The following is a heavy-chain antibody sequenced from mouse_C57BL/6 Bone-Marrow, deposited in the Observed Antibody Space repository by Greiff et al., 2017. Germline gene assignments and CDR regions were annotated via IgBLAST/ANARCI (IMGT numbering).Heavy chain of an antibody. CDR2: SRNKANDYTT. D-gene: IGHD1-1*01. CDR1: GFTFSDFY. J-gene: IGHJ1*03. CDR3: ARGAGVVARYWYFDV. Sequence: EVMLVESGGGLVQSGRSLRLSCATSGFTFSDFYMEWVRQAPGKGLEWIAASRNKANDYTTEYSASVKGRFIVSRDTSQSILYLQMNALRAEDTAIYYCARGAGVVARYWYFDVWGTGTTVTVSS. V-gene: IGHV7-1*01.